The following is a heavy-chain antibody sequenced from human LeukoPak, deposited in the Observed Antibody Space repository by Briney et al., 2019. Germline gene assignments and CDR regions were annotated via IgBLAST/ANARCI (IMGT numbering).Heavy chain of an antibody. Sequence: SETLSLTCTVSGGSISSYYWSWIRQPAGKGLEWIGSIYHSGSTYYNPSLKSRVTISVDTSKNQFSLKLSSVTAADTAVYYCARDPYYYDSSGYYLVGYFDYWGQGTLVTVSS. V-gene: IGHV4-4*07. D-gene: IGHD3-22*01. CDR1: GGSISSYY. J-gene: IGHJ4*02. CDR3: ARDPYYYDSSGYYLVGYFDY. CDR2: IYHSGST.